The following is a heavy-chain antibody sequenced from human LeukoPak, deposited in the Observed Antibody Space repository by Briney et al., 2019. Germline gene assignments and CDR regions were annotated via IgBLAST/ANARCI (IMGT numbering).Heavy chain of an antibody. J-gene: IGHJ4*02. Sequence: PSETLSLTCAVSGYSISSGYYWGWIRQPPGKGLGWIGSIYHSGSTYYNPSLKSRVTISVDTSKNQFSLKLSSVAAADTAVYYCARSLDDFWSGYYPIDYWGQGTLVTVSS. CDR2: IYHSGST. V-gene: IGHV4-38-2*01. D-gene: IGHD3-3*01. CDR1: GYSISSGYY. CDR3: ARSLDDFWSGYYPIDY.